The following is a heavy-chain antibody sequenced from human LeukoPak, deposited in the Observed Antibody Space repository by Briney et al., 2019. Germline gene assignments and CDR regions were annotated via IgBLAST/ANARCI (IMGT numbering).Heavy chain of an antibody. CDR3: AKRQGPNSGSYDWLDP. D-gene: IGHD1-26*01. J-gene: IGHJ5*02. V-gene: IGHV4-4*09. Sequence: PSETLSLTCTVSGGSVSSYYWSWIRQPPGQGLEWIAYIHSSGYTNYNPSLKSRVTISVDTSKNQFSLKVTSVTAADTAVYYCAKRQGPNSGSYDWLDPWGQGTPVTVSS. CDR2: IHSSGYT. CDR1: GGSVSSYY.